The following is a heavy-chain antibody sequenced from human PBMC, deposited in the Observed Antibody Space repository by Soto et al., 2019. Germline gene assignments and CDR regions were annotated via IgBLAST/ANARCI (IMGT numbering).Heavy chain of an antibody. CDR3: ARDSGPNYDFWSGYFPYYYYYMDV. V-gene: IGHV4-59*01. Sequence: PSETLSLTCTVSGGSISSYYWSWIRQPPGKGLEWIGYIYYSGSTNYNPSLKSRVTISVDTSKNQFSLKLSSVTAADTAVYYCARDSGPNYDFWSGYFPYYYYYMDVWGKGTTVTVS. CDR1: GGSISSYY. J-gene: IGHJ6*03. D-gene: IGHD3-3*01. CDR2: IYYSGST.